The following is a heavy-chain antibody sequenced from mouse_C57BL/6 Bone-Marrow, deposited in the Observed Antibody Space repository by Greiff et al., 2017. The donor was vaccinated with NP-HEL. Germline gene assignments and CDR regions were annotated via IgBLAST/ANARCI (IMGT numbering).Heavy chain of an antibody. CDR3: ARELRLRGNC. J-gene: IGHJ2*01. CDR2: IHPNSGST. Sequence: VKLQQPGAELVKPGASVKLSCKASGYTFTSYWMHWVKQRPGQGLEWIGMIHPNSGSTNYNEKFKSKATLTVDKSSSTAYMQRSSLTSEDSAVYYCARELRLRGNCWGQGTTLTVSS. D-gene: IGHD3-2*02. CDR1: GYTFTSYW. V-gene: IGHV1-64*01.